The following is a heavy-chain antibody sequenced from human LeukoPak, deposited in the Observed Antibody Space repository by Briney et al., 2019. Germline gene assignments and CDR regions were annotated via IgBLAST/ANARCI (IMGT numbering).Heavy chain of an antibody. J-gene: IGHJ5*02. Sequence: GGSLRLSCAASGFTFSRNWMHWVRQAPGKGLVWVSRINSDGSSTSYADSVKGRFTISRDNAKNTLYLQMNSLRADDTAVYYCTREGRGGNWFDPWGQGTLVTVSS. CDR1: GFTFSRNW. V-gene: IGHV3-74*01. D-gene: IGHD3-10*01. CDR2: INSDGSST. CDR3: TREGRGGNWFDP.